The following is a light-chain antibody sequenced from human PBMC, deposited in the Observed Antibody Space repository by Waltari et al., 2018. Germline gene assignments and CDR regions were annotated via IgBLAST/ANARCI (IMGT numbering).Light chain of an antibody. CDR3: QQRSNWPLT. Sequence: EIVLTQSPATLSLSPGERATLACRASPGVSRYLAWYQQRPGQAPRLLIDDASNRATGIPARFSGSGSETDFTLTISSLEPEDFAVYYCQQRSNWPLTFGGGTKVEIK. J-gene: IGKJ4*01. CDR2: DAS. V-gene: IGKV3-11*01. CDR1: PGVSRY.